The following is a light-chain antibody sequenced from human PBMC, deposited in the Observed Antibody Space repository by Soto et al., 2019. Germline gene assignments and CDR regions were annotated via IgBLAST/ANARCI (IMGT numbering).Light chain of an antibody. CDR3: QQYYSYPLT. Sequence: EIVMTQSPATLSVSPGERATLSCRASQRISSNLAWYQHKTGQAPRLLIYAASTRATGIPARFSGSGSETEFTLTISSLQSEDFATYYCQQYYSYPLTFGGGTKVEIK. J-gene: IGKJ4*01. CDR2: AAS. V-gene: IGKV3-15*01. CDR1: QRISSN.